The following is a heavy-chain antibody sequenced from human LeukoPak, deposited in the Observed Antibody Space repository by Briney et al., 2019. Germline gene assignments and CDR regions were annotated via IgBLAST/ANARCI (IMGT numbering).Heavy chain of an antibody. CDR1: GYSISSGYY. CDR3: ARANDFWSGYPYYFDY. V-gene: IGHV4-38-2*01. J-gene: IGHJ4*02. D-gene: IGHD3-3*01. CDR2: IYHSGST. Sequence: PSETLSLTCAVSGYSISSGYYWGWIRQPPGKGLEWIGSIYHSGSTYYNPSLKSRVTISVDTSKNQFSLKLSSVTAADTAVYYCARANDFWSGYPYYFDYWGQGTLVTVSS.